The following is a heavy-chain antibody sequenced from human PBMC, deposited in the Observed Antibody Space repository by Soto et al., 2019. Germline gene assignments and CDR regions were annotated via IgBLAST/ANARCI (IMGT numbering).Heavy chain of an antibody. J-gene: IGHJ4*02. D-gene: IGHD3-22*01. CDR1: GFTFTSSA. V-gene: IGHV1-58*01. CDR2: IVVGSGNT. Sequence: SVKVSCKASGFTFTSSAVQWVRQARGQRLEWIGWIVVGSGNTNYAQKFQERVTITRDMSTNTAYMELSSLKSDDTAVYYCARDRLRGYDSSGFYSWGQGTMVTVSS. CDR3: ARDRLRGYDSSGFYS.